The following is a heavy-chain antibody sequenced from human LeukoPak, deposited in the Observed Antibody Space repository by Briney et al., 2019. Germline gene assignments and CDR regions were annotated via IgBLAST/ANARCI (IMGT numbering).Heavy chain of an antibody. V-gene: IGHV3-11*01. CDR1: GFTFSDYY. CDR2: ISSSGSTI. CDR3: ARGVVVVAATPPYFDY. D-gene: IGHD2-15*01. Sequence: GGSLRLSCAASGFTFSDYYMSWIRQAPGKGLEWVSYISSSGSTIYYAGSVKGRFTISRDNAKNSLYLQMNSLRAEDTAVYYCARGVVVVAATPPYFDYWGQGTLVTVSS. J-gene: IGHJ4*02.